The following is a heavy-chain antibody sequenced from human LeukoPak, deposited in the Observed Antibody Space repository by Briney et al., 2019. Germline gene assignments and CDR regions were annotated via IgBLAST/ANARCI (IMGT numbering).Heavy chain of an antibody. J-gene: IGHJ4*02. D-gene: IGHD2-15*01. CDR3: ARGRLVAYAFHY. CDR2: IYSGGST. Sequence: GGSVGLSCAASGFTVSSNYMSWVRQAPGKGLEWVSLIYSGGSTYYADSVKGRFTISRDNSSNTLYLQMNSLRDEDTAVYFCARGRLVAYAFHYWGQGTLVTVSS. V-gene: IGHV3-66*01. CDR1: GFTVSSNY.